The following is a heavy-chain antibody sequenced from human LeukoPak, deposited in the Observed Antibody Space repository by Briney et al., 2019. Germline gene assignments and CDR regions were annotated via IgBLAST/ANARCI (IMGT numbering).Heavy chain of an antibody. CDR1: GFTFDAYA. Sequence: PGGSLRLSCAASGFTFDAYAMHWVRQAPGKGLEWVSLLSGYGGSTHYADSVRGRFTISRDNSENFLYLQMNSLRTEDTALYYLAKEHIGGASTGFDYWGQGTLVSVSS. V-gene: IGHV3-43*02. CDR3: AKEHIGGASTGFDY. CDR2: LSGYGGST. J-gene: IGHJ4*02. D-gene: IGHD1-26*01.